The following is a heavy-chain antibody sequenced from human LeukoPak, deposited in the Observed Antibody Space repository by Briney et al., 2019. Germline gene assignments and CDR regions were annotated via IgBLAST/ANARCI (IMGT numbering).Heavy chain of an antibody. J-gene: IGHJ4*02. CDR2: IHYSGST. CDR1: GVSISGYY. D-gene: IGHD6-6*01. Sequence: SETLSLTCTVSGVSISGYYWSWIRQPPGKGLEWIGYIHYSGSTNYNPSLKSRVTISVDTSKNQFSLKLSSVTAADTAVYYCASTADSSSLDYWGQGTLVTVSS. V-gene: IGHV4-59*01. CDR3: ASTADSSSLDY.